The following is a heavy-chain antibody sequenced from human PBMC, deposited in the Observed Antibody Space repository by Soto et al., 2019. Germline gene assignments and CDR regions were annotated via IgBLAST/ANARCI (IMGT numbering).Heavy chain of an antibody. J-gene: IGHJ4*02. Sequence: ASVKVSCKASGYTFTSYYMHWVRQAPGQGLEWMGIINPSGGSTSYAQKFQGRVTMTRDTSTSTVYMELSSLRSEDTAVYYCARDHRPHYYGSGSFFDYWGQGTLVTVSS. CDR1: GYTFTSYY. CDR3: ARDHRPHYYGSGSFFDY. V-gene: IGHV1-46*01. CDR2: INPSGGST. D-gene: IGHD3-10*01.